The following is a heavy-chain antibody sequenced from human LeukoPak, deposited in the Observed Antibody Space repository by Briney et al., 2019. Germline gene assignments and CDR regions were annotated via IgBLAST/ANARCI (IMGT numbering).Heavy chain of an antibody. CDR1: GFTFSSYW. CDR2: ISYDGSNK. Sequence: GGSLRLSCAASGFTFSSYWMSWVRQAPGKGLEWVAVISYDGSNKYYADSVKGRFTISRDNSKNTLYLQINSLRAEDTAVYYCAKDLERHIVVVTASAVDYWGQGTLVTVSS. V-gene: IGHV3-30*18. J-gene: IGHJ4*02. D-gene: IGHD2-21*02. CDR3: AKDLERHIVVVTASAVDY.